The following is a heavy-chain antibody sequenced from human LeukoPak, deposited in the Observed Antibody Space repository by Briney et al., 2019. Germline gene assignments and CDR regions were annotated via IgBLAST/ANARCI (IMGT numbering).Heavy chain of an antibody. CDR1: GGSFSGYY. V-gene: IGHV4-34*01. J-gene: IGHJ5*02. CDR2: INHSGST. Sequence: SETLSLTCAVYGGSFSGYYWSWIRQPPGKGLEWIGEINHSGSTNYNPSLKSRVTISVDTSKNQFSLKLSSVAAADTAVYYCARPSPGFDPWGQGTLVTVSS. CDR3: ARPSPGFDP.